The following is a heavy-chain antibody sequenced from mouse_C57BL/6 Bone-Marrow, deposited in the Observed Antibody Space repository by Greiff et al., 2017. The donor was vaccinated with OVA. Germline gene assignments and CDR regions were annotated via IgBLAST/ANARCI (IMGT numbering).Heavy chain of an antibody. V-gene: IGHV1-76*01. CDR2: IYPGSGNT. J-gene: IGHJ3*01. CDR3: ARSRDSAWFAY. Sequence: VKLQESGAELVRPGASVKLSCKASGYTFTDYYINWVKQRPGQGLEWIARIYPGSGNTYYNEKFKGKATLTAEKSSSTAYMQLSSLTSEDSAVYFCARSRDSAWFAYWGQGTLVTVSA. CDR1: GYTFTDYY.